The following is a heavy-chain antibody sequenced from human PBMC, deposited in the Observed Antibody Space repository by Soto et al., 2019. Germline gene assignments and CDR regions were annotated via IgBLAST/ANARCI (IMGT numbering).Heavy chain of an antibody. D-gene: IGHD2-2*01. CDR3: GRDPDMVVVQPNRAFITSYGMEV. V-gene: IGHV1-2*04. CDR1: GYTFTGYY. CDR2: INPNSCGT. Sequence: ASVTVSCTASGYTFTGYYMHWVRPATRTVLEWMGWINPNSCGTNYAQKFQGWFTMPRDTSISQAYMGLSRLRSDDPAVYYCGRDPDMVVVQPNRAFITSYGMEVGGQGPTVPGSS. J-gene: IGHJ6*02.